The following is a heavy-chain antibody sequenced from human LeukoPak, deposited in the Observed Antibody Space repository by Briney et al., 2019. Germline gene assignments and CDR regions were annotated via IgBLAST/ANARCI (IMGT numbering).Heavy chain of an antibody. CDR2: IYSGGNT. CDR3: ARRAGEYSHPYDY. CDR1: GFTLSNSG. D-gene: IGHD4-17*01. V-gene: IGHV3-23*05. Sequence: GGSLRLSCAASGFTLSNSGIAWVRQAPGKGLEWVSFIYSGGNTHYSDSVKGRFTISRDNSKNTLYLQMNSLRADDTAVYYCARRAGEYSHPYDYWGQGTLVTVSS. J-gene: IGHJ4*02.